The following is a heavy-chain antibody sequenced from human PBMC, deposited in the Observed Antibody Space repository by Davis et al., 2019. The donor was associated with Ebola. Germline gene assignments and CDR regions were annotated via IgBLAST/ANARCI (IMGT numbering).Heavy chain of an antibody. CDR3: AKAPFLEGAFDM. CDR2: INWDSSSR. Sequence: SLKISCTDSVITFSSYAMHWVRQVPGKGLEWVSGINWDSSSRVYVDSVKGRFTISRDNAKNSLSLQMNSLRTEDTALYYCAKAPFLEGAFDMWGQGTMVTVSS. CDR1: VITFSSYA. J-gene: IGHJ3*02. V-gene: IGHV3-9*01. D-gene: IGHD2/OR15-2a*01.